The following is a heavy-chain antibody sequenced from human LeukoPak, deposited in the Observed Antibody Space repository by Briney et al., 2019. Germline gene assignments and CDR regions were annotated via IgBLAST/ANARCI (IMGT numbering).Heavy chain of an antibody. J-gene: IGHJ4*02. Sequence: SETLSLTCAVYGGSFSGYYWSWIRQPPGKGLEWIGEINHSGSTNYNPSLKSRVTISVDTSKNQFSPKLSSVTAADTAVYYCARGGIVGAIDYWGQGTLVTVSS. V-gene: IGHV4-34*01. CDR3: ARGGIVGAIDY. CDR1: GGSFSGYY. CDR2: INHSGST. D-gene: IGHD1-26*01.